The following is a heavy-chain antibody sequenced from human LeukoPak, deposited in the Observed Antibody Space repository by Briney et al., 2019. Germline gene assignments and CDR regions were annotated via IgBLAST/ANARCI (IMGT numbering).Heavy chain of an antibody. V-gene: IGHV3-30*04. Sequence: GRSLRLSCAASGFTFSSYAMHWVRQAPGKGLEWVAVISYDGSNKYYADFVKGRSTISRDNFKNTLYLQMNSLRVEDTAVYYCAKRRGFYNGMDVWGTGTTVTVSS. CDR3: AKRRGFYNGMDV. CDR2: ISYDGSNK. D-gene: IGHD1-1*01. J-gene: IGHJ6*04. CDR1: GFTFSSYA.